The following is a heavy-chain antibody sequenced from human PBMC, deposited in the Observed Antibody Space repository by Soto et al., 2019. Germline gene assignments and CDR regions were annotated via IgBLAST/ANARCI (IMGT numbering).Heavy chain of an antibody. CDR1: GGSISSSNW. CDR2: IYHSGST. Sequence: QVQLHESGPGLVKPSRTLSLTCAVSGGSISSSNWWSWVRQHPGKGLEWIGEIYHSGSTNYNPSLKSRVTISVDKSKNQFSLKLSSVTAADTAVYYCARDPSSSNHYYYGMDVWGQGTTVTVSS. CDR3: ARDPSSSNHYYYGMDV. V-gene: IGHV4-4*02. D-gene: IGHD6-13*01. J-gene: IGHJ6*02.